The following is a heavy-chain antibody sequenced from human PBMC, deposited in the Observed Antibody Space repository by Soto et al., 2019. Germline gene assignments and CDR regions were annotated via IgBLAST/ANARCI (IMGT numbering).Heavy chain of an antibody. D-gene: IGHD3-16*01. V-gene: IGHV3-33*01. CDR3: ARGYDYGYGLGAVNY. Sequence: LKISCAASGYIFSNYGMHWVRQAPEKGLEWVADIWYDGSRKYYVDCVKGRFTNSRDNCKNALFLKMNTKRDEDTVVYYCARGYDYGYGLGAVNYCGQGIQVSAPQ. CDR2: IWYDGSRK. J-gene: IGHJ4*02. CDR1: GYIFSNYG.